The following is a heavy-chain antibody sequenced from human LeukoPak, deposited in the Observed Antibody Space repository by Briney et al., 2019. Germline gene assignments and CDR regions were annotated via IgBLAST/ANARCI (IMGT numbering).Heavy chain of an antibody. V-gene: IGHV3-48*04. CDR1: GFTFSSYG. J-gene: IGHJ4*02. D-gene: IGHD6-19*01. Sequence: GGSLRLSCAASGFTFSSYGMSWVRQAPGKGLEWVSYISTTGSSIYYADSVKGRFTISRDNVKNLLYLQMNSLRAEDTAVYYCARVQRGIAVALDYWGQGTLATVSS. CDR3: ARVQRGIAVALDY. CDR2: ISTTGSSI.